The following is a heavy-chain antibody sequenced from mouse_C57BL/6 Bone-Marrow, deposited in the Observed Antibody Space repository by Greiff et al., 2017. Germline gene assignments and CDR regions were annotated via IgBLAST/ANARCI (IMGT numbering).Heavy chain of an antibody. CDR1: GYTFTDHT. D-gene: IGHD1-1*01. CDR3: ARLPLLIYYYGGYAMDY. V-gene: IGHV1-78*01. Sequence: VQLVESDAELVKPGASVKISCKVSGYTFTDHTIHWMKQRPEQGLEWIGYIYPRDGSTKYNEKFKGKATLTADKSSSTAYMQLNSLTSEDSAVYFCARLPLLIYYYGGYAMDYWGQGTSVTVSS. J-gene: IGHJ4*01. CDR2: IYPRDGST.